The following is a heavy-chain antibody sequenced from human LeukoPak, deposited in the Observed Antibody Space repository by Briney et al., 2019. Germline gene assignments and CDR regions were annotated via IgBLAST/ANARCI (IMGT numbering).Heavy chain of an antibody. CDR1: GYTFTSYY. D-gene: IGHD6-6*01. CDR3: ARTEYSSSSSSDY. V-gene: IGHV1-2*06. CDR2: INPNSGGT. J-gene: IGHJ4*02. Sequence: GASVKVSCKASGYTFTSYYMHWVRQAPGQGLEWMGRINPNSGGTNYAQKFQGRVTMTRDTSISTAYMELSRLRSDDTAVYCCARTEYSSSSSSDYWGQGTLVTVSS.